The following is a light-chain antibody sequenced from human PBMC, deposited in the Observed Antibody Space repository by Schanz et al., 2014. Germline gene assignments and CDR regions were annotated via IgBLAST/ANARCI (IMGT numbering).Light chain of an antibody. J-gene: IGLJ3*02. V-gene: IGLV2-8*01. CDR2: EVS. Sequence: QSALTQPPSASGSPGQSVTFSCTGTSSDVGGYNYVSWYQQHPGKAPKLMIYEVSKRPSGVPDRFSGSKSGNTASLTVSGLQAEDEADYYCCSYAGSYDWVFGGGTQLTVL. CDR1: SSDVGGYNY. CDR3: CSYAGSYDWV.